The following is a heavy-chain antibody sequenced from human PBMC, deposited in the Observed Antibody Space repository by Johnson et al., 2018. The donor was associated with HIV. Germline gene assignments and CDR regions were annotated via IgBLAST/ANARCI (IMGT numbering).Heavy chain of an antibody. CDR1: GFTFSSYG. J-gene: IGHJ3*02. CDR2: INQDGSDK. Sequence: VQLVESGGGVVQPGGSLRLSCKASGFTFSSYGMHWVRRAPGKGLEWVANINQDGSDKYYVDSVKGRFTISRDNAQNSLYLRMNSLRADDTAMYYCATSTASDALDIWGQGTMVTVSS. D-gene: IGHD1-1*01. V-gene: IGHV3-7*01. CDR3: ATSTASDALDI.